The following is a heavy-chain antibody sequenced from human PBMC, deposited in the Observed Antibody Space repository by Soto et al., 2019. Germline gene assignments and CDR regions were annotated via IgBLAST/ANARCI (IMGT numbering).Heavy chain of an antibody. Sequence: GGSLRLSCAASGFTFSSYSMNWVRQAPGKGLEWVSSISSSSSYIYYADSVKGRFTISRDNAKNSLYLQMNSLRAEDTAVYYCARVRDSSGWFDAFDIWGQGTMVTVSS. CDR1: GFTFSSYS. D-gene: IGHD6-19*01. CDR2: ISSSSSYI. J-gene: IGHJ3*02. V-gene: IGHV3-21*01. CDR3: ARVRDSSGWFDAFDI.